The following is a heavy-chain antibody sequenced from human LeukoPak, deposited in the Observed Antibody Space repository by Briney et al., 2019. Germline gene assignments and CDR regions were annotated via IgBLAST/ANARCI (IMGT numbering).Heavy chain of an antibody. CDR1: GFPFSSYW. CDR3: ARNPWELLLYFDY. J-gene: IGHJ4*02. V-gene: IGHV3-7*01. D-gene: IGHD1-26*01. CDR2: IKQDGSEK. Sequence: AGGSLRLSCSASGFPFSSYWVSWVPQAPGKGLGGVANIKQDGSEKYYVDSVKGRFTISRDNAKNSLYLQMNSLRAEDTAAYYCARNPWELLLYFDYWGQGTLVTVSS.